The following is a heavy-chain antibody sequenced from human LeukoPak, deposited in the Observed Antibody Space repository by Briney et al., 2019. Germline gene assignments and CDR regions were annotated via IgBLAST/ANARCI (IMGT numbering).Heavy chain of an antibody. J-gene: IGHJ3*02. V-gene: IGHV1-2*02. D-gene: IGHD6-19*01. Sequence: GASVKVSCKASGYTFTGYYMHWVRQAPGQGLEWMGWINPNSGGTNYAQKFQGRVTMTTDTSTSTAYMELRSLRSDDTAVYYCARLAVGDAFDIWGQGTMVTVSS. CDR1: GYTFTGYY. CDR2: INPNSGGT. CDR3: ARLAVGDAFDI.